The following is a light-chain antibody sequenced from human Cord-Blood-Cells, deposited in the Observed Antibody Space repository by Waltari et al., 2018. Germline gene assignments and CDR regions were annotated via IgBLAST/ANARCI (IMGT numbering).Light chain of an antibody. CDR3: QQYYSTPYT. J-gene: IGKJ2*01. CDR1: QSVLYSSNNKNY. V-gene: IGKV4-1*01. CDR2: WAS. Sequence: DIVMTQSPDSLAVSLGERATINCKSSQSVLYSSNNKNYLAWYQQKPGQPPKRLFYWASTRGSGVPDRFSVSGSGTDFTLTISSLQAEDVAVYYCQQYYSTPYTFGQGTKLEIK.